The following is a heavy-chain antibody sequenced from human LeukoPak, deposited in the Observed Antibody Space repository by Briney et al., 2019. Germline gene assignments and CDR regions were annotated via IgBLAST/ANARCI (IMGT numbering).Heavy chain of an antibody. J-gene: IGHJ4*02. CDR3: ASPSSSWEYYFDY. CDR2: ISSSSSYI. Sequence: PGGSLRLSCAASGFTFGGYSMNWVRQAPGKGLEWVSSISSSSSYIYYADSVKGRFTISRDNAKNSLYLQMNSLRAEDTAVYYCASPSSSWEYYFDYWGQGTLVTVSS. V-gene: IGHV3-21*01. D-gene: IGHD6-13*01. CDR1: GFTFGGYS.